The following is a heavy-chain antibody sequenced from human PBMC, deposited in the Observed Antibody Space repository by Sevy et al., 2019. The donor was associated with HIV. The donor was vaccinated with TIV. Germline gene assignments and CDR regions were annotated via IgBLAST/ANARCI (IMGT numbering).Heavy chain of an antibody. CDR1: GYSFTSYW. D-gene: IGHD6-13*01. Sequence: GESLKISFKGSGYSFTSYWIGWVRQMPGKGLEWMGIIYPGDSDTRYSPSFQGQVTISADKSISTAYLQWSSLKASDTAMYYCARHIIAAAGRHYYYMDVWGKGTTVTVSS. CDR2: IYPGDSDT. V-gene: IGHV5-51*01. J-gene: IGHJ6*03. CDR3: ARHIIAAAGRHYYYMDV.